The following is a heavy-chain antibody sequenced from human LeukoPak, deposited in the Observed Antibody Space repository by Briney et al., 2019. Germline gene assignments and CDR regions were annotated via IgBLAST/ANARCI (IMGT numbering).Heavy chain of an antibody. CDR3: AKGSSSWYPSDYYYYYYMDV. V-gene: IGHV3-23*01. Sequence: GGSLRLSCAASGFTFSNFGMSWVRQAPGKGLEWVSAITGSGRSTYYPDSVKGRFTISRDNSKNTLYLQMNSLRAEDTAVYYCAKGSSSWYPSDYYYYYYMDVWGKGTTVTVSS. J-gene: IGHJ6*03. CDR1: GFTFSNFG. CDR2: ITGSGRST. D-gene: IGHD6-13*01.